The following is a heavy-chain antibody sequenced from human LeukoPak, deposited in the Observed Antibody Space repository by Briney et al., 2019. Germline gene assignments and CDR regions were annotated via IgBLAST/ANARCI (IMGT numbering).Heavy chain of an antibody. D-gene: IGHD6-13*01. CDR3: ASDVRAAAGTSGYY. V-gene: IGHV3-23*01. CDR1: GFTFSSYA. CDR2: ISGSGGST. J-gene: IGHJ4*02. Sequence: GGSLRLSCAASGFTFSSYAMSWVRQAPGKGLEWVSAISGSGGSTYYADSVKGRFTISRDNSKNTLYLQMNSLRVDDTAVYYCASDVRAAAGTSGYYWGQGTLATVSS.